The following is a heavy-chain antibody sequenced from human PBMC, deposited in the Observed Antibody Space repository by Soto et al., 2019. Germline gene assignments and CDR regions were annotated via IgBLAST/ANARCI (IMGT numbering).Heavy chain of an antibody. CDR3: ARLRGKLAGLDY. V-gene: IGHV4-59*01. D-gene: IGHD2-15*01. J-gene: IGHJ4*02. Sequence: SETLSLTCTVSGGSISSYYWSWIRQPPGKGLEWIGYIYYSGSTNYNPSLKSRVTISVDTSKNQFSLKLSSVTAADTAVYYCARLRGKLAGLDYWGQGTLVTV. CDR1: GGSISSYY. CDR2: IYYSGST.